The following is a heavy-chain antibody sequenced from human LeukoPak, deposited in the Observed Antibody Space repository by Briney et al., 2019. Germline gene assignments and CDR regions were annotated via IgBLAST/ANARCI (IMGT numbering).Heavy chain of an antibody. J-gene: IGHJ6*02. CDR1: GFTFDDYA. V-gene: IGHV3-9*01. CDR3: VKDRFLEAYGMEV. CDR2: ISWNSGSI. Sequence: GRSLRLSCAASGFTFDDYAMHWVRQAPGKGLEWVSGISWNSGSIGYADSVKGRFTISRDNSKKTLYLQMNGLRAEDTAVYYAVKDRFLEAYGMEVWGQGTTVTVSS. D-gene: IGHD3-3*01.